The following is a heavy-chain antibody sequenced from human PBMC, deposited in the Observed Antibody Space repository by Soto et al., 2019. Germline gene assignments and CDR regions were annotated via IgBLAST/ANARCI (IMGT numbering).Heavy chain of an antibody. V-gene: IGHV1-24*01. D-gene: IGHD6-19*01. CDR1: GYTLTELS. Sequence: ASVKVSCKVSGYTLTELSMHGVRQAPGKGLEWMGGFDPEDGETIYAQKFQGRVTMTEDTSTDTAYMELSSLRSEDTAVYYCATSFKQWLARAFDYWGQGTLVTVSS. J-gene: IGHJ4*02. CDR3: ATSFKQWLARAFDY. CDR2: FDPEDGET.